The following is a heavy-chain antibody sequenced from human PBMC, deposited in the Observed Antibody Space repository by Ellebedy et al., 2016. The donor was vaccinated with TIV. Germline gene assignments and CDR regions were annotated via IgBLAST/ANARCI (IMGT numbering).Heavy chain of an antibody. V-gene: IGHV3-7*01. D-gene: IGHD5-24*01. CDR2: IKQDGSEK. Sequence: GGSLRLXCAASGFTFSSYWMSWVRQAPGKGLEWVANIKQDGSEKYYVDSVKGRFTISRDNAKNSLYLQMNSLRAEDTAVYYCARGGVEMATITRYYYYYGMDVWGQGTTVTVSS. J-gene: IGHJ6*02. CDR3: ARGGVEMATITRYYYYYGMDV. CDR1: GFTFSSYW.